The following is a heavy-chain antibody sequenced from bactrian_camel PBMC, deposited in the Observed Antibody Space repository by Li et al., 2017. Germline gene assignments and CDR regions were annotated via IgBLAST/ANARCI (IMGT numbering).Heavy chain of an antibody. CDR1: GRIDSTNC. CDR2: IYNRGGHT. Sequence: VQLVESGGGSVQAGESLRLSCVASGRIDSTNCMGWFRQVPGKEREPVASIYNRGGHTYYLNSVEGRFTISHDNAKNTLYLQMNSLKFEDSGKYFCVARHRCTDGGGYWGQGTQVTVS. D-gene: IGHD2*01. V-gene: IGHV3S54*01. J-gene: IGHJ4*01. CDR3: VARHRCTDGGGY.